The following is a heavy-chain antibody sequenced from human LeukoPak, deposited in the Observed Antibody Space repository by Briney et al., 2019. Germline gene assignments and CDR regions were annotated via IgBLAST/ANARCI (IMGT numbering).Heavy chain of an antibody. CDR1: GFTFSGSA. CDR3: TRRWFGELGGDYYYYGMDV. D-gene: IGHD3-10*01. V-gene: IGHV3-73*01. Sequence: GGSLRLSCAASGFTFSGSAMHWVRQASRKGLEWVGRIRSKANSYATAYAASVKGRFTISRDDSKNTAYLQMNSLKTEDTAVYYCTRRWFGELGGDYYYYGMDVWGQGTTVTVSS. J-gene: IGHJ6*02. CDR2: IRSKANSYAT.